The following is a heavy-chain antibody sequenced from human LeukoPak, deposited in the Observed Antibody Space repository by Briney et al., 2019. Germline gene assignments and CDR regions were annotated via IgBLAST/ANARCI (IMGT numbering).Heavy chain of an antibody. Sequence: AAVHDSRKASRYTFTSYGISCVRQAPAQGLECMGWIFAYHGNKNYAQKRQGRVSMTTDASTSTAYMGQRSLKSDDTDVYCCARDLGEDIVVVPAATYYYYGMDVWGQGTTVTVSS. J-gene: IGHJ6*01. CDR2: IFAYHGNK. CDR1: RYTFTSYG. D-gene: IGHD2-2*01. CDR3: ARDLGEDIVVVPAATYYYYGMDV. V-gene: IGHV1-18*01.